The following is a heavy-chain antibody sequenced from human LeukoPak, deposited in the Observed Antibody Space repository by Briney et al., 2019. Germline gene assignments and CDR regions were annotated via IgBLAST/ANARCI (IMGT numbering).Heavy chain of an antibody. Sequence: ASVKVSCKASGYTFTTYGISGVRQAPGQGLEWMGWISTYNGNTNYAQKLQGRVTMTTDTSTSTAYMELRSLRSDDTAVYFCARVVRFGELSFSWQYYFDYWGQGTLVTVSS. D-gene: IGHD3-10*01. J-gene: IGHJ4*02. V-gene: IGHV1-18*01. CDR1: GYTFTTYG. CDR2: ISTYNGNT. CDR3: ARVVRFGELSFSWQYYFDY.